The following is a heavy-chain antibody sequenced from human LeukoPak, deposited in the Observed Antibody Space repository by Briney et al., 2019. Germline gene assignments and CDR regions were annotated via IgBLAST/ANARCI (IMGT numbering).Heavy chain of an antibody. Sequence: GASVKVSCKASGYTFTSYYMHWVRQAPGQGLEWMGIINPSGGSTSYAQKFQGRVTMTRDTSTSTVYMELSSLRSEDTAVYYCARLGYCSSTSCYSHYYYGMDVWGQGTTVTVPS. D-gene: IGHD2-2*01. V-gene: IGHV1-46*01. CDR2: INPSGGST. CDR1: GYTFTSYY. CDR3: ARLGYCSSTSCYSHYYYGMDV. J-gene: IGHJ6*02.